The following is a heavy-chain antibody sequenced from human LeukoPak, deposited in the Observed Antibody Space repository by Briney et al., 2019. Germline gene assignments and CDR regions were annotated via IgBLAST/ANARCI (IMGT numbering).Heavy chain of an antibody. D-gene: IGHD3-3*01. CDR3: AKEEMPGEKYYDFWSGYYRGDY. V-gene: IGHV3-30-3*01. J-gene: IGHJ4*02. Sequence: PGGSLRLSCAASGFTFSSYAMHRVRQAPGKGLEWVAVISYDGSNKYYADSVKGRFTISRDNAKNTLYLQMNRLRAEDTAVYYCAKEEMPGEKYYDFWSGYYRGDYWGQGTLVTVSS. CDR1: GFTFSSYA. CDR2: ISYDGSNK.